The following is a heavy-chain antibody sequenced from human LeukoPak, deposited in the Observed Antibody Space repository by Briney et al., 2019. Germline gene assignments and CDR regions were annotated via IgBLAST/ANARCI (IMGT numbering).Heavy chain of an antibody. J-gene: IGHJ4*02. V-gene: IGHV4-59*08. D-gene: IGHD3-10*01. CDR1: GGSISNYY. CDR2: IYYSGST. CDR3: ARLDYGSGSYPFDY. Sequence: SETLSLTCTVSGGSISNYYWSWIRQPPGKGLEWIGYIYYSGSTNYNPSLKSRVTISADTSKNQFSLKLSSVTAADTAVYYCARLDYGSGSYPFDYWGQGTLVIVSS.